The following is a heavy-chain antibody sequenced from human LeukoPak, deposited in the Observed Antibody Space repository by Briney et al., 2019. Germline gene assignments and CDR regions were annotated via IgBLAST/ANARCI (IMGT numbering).Heavy chain of an antibody. Sequence: ASVKVSCKASGYSFVFYGFTWVRRAPGQGLEWTGWISSYTGNTKYAQNLQGRVTMTTDTSTSTAYMELRSLRSDDTAVYYCAKVGDTYDFSSIFFRSFFDHWGPGTLVTVSS. CDR1: GYSFVFYG. CDR2: ISSYTGNT. D-gene: IGHD2-21*02. J-gene: IGHJ4*02. CDR3: AKVGDTYDFSSIFFRSFFDH. V-gene: IGHV1-18*01.